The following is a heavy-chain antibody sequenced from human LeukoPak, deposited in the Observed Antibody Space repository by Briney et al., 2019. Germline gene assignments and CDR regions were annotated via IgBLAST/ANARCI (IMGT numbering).Heavy chain of an antibody. D-gene: IGHD3-3*01. J-gene: IGHJ6*03. V-gene: IGHV1-69*05. CDR1: GGTFSSYA. CDR2: IIPIFGTA. Sequence: ASVKVSCKASGGTFSSYAISWVRQAPGQGLEWMGGIIPIFGTANYPQKFQGRVTITTDESTSTAYMELSSLRSEDTAVYYCARAPGSGSPFYYYYYYMDVWGKGTTVTVS. CDR3: ARAPGSGSPFYYYYYYMDV.